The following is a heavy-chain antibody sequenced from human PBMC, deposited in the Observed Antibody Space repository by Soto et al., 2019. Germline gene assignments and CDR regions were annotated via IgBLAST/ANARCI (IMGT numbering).Heavy chain of an antibody. V-gene: IGHV1-46*01. CDR3: AREPNRNTVSPSYPPDPYYGLDV. J-gene: IGHJ6*02. Sequence: QVQLVQSGAEVKKPGASVKVSCKASEYIFTTDYIHWVRQAPGQGLEWMGILTPSGGSTNYAQKFQGRVTMTRDTSTNTVYMEVSRLRYDDTAVYYCAREPNRNTVSPSYPPDPYYGLDVWGQGTTVTVSS. CDR2: LTPSGGST. CDR1: EYIFTTDY. D-gene: IGHD4-4*01.